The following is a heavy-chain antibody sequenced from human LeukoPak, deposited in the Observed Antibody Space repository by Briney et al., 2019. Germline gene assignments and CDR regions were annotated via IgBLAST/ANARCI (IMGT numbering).Heavy chain of an antibody. CDR1: GFTFRTSR. Sequence: GGSLRLSCAASGFTFRTSRMSWLRQAPGKGLEWVAGIKEDGSVKYYVDSVKGRFTISRDNAENSLSLQMKSLRVEDTAVFYCVREREEWEQQQIFDYWGQGTLVTVSS. CDR2: IKEDGSVK. V-gene: IGHV3-7*01. D-gene: IGHD1-26*01. CDR3: VREREEWEQQQIFDY. J-gene: IGHJ4*02.